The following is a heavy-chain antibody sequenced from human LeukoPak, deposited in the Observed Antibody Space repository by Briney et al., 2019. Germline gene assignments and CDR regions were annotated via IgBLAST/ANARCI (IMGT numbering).Heavy chain of an antibody. Sequence: NPSETLSLTCTVSGGSISSYYWSWIRQPPGKGLEWIGYIYYSGSTNYNPSLKSRVTISVDTSKNQFSLKLSSVTAADTAVYYCARGGMFSHDYGDYGFDYWGQGTLVTVSS. CDR3: ARGGMFSHDYGDYGFDY. J-gene: IGHJ4*02. CDR1: GGSISSYY. V-gene: IGHV4-59*12. CDR2: IYYSGST. D-gene: IGHD4-17*01.